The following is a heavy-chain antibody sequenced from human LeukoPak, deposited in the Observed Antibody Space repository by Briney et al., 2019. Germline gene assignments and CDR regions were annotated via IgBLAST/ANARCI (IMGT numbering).Heavy chain of an antibody. J-gene: IGHJ6*03. CDR3: ARDGHVLRYFDWLSKRYYMDV. Sequence: ASVKVSCKASGYTFTSYYMHWVRQAPGQGLEWMGIINPNSGGTNYAQKFQGRVTMTRDTSISTAYMELSRLRSDDTAVYYCARDGHVLRYFDWLSKRYYMDVWGKGTTVTISS. V-gene: IGHV1-2*02. CDR1: GYTFTSYY. D-gene: IGHD3-9*01. CDR2: INPNSGGT.